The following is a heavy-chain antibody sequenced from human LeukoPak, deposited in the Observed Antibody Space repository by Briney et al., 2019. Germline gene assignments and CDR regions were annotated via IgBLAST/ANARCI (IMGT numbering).Heavy chain of an antibody. J-gene: IGHJ4*02. V-gene: IGHV4-59*01. Sequence: SETLSLTCTVSSGSISSYYWSWIRQPPGKGLEWIGYIYYSGSTNYNPSLKSRVTISVDTSKNQFSLKLSSVTAADTAVYYCARIYCSGGSCYAGDWGQGTLVTVSS. CDR1: SGSISSYY. CDR3: ARIYCSGGSCYAGD. D-gene: IGHD2-15*01. CDR2: IYYSGST.